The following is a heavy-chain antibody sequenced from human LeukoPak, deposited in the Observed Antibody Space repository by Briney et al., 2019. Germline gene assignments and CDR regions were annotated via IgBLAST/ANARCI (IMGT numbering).Heavy chain of an antibody. D-gene: IGHD4-17*01. J-gene: IGHJ4*02. CDR3: ARDDYGDYSFDY. CDR1: GGSISSGGYY. CDR2: IYYSGST. Sequence: SETLSLTCTVSGGSISSGGYYWSWIRQHPRKGLEWIGYIYYSGSTYYNPSLKSRFTISVDTSKNQFSLNLSSVTAADTAVYYCARDDYGDYSFDYWGQGTLVTVSS. V-gene: IGHV4-31*03.